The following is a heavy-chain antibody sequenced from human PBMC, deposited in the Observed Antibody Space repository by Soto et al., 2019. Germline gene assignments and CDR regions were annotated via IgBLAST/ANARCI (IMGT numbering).Heavy chain of an antibody. V-gene: IGHV1-69*10. CDR3: ARASRDIVVVPAAGGYYYGMDV. D-gene: IGHD2-2*01. Sequence: ASVKVSCKASGGTFSSYAISWVRQAPGQGLEWMGGTIPILGIANYAQKFQGRVTITADKSTSTAYMELSSLRSEDTAVYYCARASRDIVVVPAAGGYYYGMDVWGQGTTVTVSS. CDR1: GGTFSSYA. CDR2: TIPILGIA. J-gene: IGHJ6*02.